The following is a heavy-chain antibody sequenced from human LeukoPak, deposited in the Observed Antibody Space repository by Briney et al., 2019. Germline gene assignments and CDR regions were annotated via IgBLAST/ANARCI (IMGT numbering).Heavy chain of an antibody. CDR2: IDSGNNT. Sequence: GGSLRLSCAASAFTVSNNYMSWVRQAPGNGLEWVSVIDSGNNTYYVESVKGRFTISRDNSKNTLFLQMNRLRAEDTAVYYCAGRRVLDASFDYWGQGTLVTVSS. D-gene: IGHD3-16*01. V-gene: IGHV3-66*02. J-gene: IGHJ4*02. CDR3: AGRRVLDASFDY. CDR1: AFTVSNNY.